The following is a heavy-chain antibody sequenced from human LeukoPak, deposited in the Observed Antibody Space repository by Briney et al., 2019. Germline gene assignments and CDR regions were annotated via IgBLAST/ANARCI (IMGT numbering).Heavy chain of an antibody. J-gene: IGHJ5*01. CDR2: ISNGGTST. D-gene: IGHD3-10*01. V-gene: IGHV3-23*01. CDR3: AKSGGSGTYPNWFDS. CDR1: VFTFSNSA. Sequence: VSLRLSCAATVFTFSNSAMNWIRQAPGKGLEWVSTISNGGTSTYYADSVKGRFSISRDNSKNTLYLQMNSLRGEDTAVYYCAKSGGSGTYPNWFDSWGQGTLVTVSS.